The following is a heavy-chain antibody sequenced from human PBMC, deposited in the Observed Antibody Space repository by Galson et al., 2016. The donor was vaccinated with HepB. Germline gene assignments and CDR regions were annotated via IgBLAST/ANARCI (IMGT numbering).Heavy chain of an antibody. Sequence: SLRLSCAASGFTFSSYWTSWVRQAPGKGLEWVANIKQDGSGKYYVDSVKGRFNISRDNAENSLYLQMNSLRAEDTAVYYCARGGYYWAYWGQGTLVTVSS. D-gene: IGHD6-25*01. CDR1: GFTFSSYW. V-gene: IGHV3-7*03. J-gene: IGHJ4*02. CDR3: ARGGYYWAY. CDR2: IKQDGSGK.